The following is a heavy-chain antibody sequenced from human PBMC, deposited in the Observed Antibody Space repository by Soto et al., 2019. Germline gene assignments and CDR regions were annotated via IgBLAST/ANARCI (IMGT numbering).Heavy chain of an antibody. CDR2: IRASGDPT. D-gene: IGHD6-19*01. Sequence: EVQLLESGGGLVQPGGSLRLSCAASGFTFTSYAMSWVRQAPGKGLEWVSAIRASGDPTYYADSVRGRFTISRDNSKNTLYLQMSSLRVDDTAVYYCAKDAPFTYDSAWHKWCQGTLVTVSS. V-gene: IGHV3-23*01. CDR1: GFTFTSYA. J-gene: IGHJ4*02. CDR3: AKDAPFTYDSAWHK.